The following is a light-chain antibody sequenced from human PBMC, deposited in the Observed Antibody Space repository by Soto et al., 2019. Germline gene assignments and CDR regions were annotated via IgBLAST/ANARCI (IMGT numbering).Light chain of an antibody. V-gene: IGKV3-11*01. J-gene: IGKJ4*01. Sequence: EIVLTQSPATLSLSPGERATLSCRASQSVSSYLAWYQQKPCQAPRLLIYDASNRATGIPARFSGSGSETDFTLTISSLEPEDFAVYYCQQRSNWPLTFGGGTKVEIK. CDR3: QQRSNWPLT. CDR2: DAS. CDR1: QSVSSY.